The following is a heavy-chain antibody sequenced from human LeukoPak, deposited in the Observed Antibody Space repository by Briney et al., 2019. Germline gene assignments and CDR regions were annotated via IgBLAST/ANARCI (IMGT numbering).Heavy chain of an antibody. D-gene: IGHD3-10*01. CDR3: ARGGDRGY. CDR2: INHSGST. CDR1: GGSFSGYY. V-gene: IGHV4-34*01. Sequence: PSETLSLTCAVYGGSFSGYYWSWIRQPPGKGLEWIGEINHSGSTNYNPSLKSRVTISVDTSKNQLSLKLSSVTAADTAVYYCARGGDRGYWGQGTLVTVSS. J-gene: IGHJ4*02.